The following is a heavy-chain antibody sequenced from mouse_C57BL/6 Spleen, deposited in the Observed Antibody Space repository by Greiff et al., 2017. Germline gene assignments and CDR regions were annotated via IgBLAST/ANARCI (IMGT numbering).Heavy chain of an antibody. CDR3: TREGAYYGSHYFDY. D-gene: IGHD1-1*01. CDR1: GYTFTDYE. CDR2: IDPETGGT. J-gene: IGHJ2*01. Sequence: QVQLKESGAELVRPGASVTLSCKASGYTFTDYEMHWVKQTPVHGLEWIGAIDPETGGTAYNQKFKGKAILTADKSSSTAYMELRSLTSEDSAVYYCTREGAYYGSHYFDYWGQGTTLTVSS. V-gene: IGHV1-15*01.